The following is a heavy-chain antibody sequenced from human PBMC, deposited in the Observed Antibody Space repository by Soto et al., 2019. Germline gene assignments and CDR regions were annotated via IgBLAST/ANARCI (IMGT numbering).Heavy chain of an antibody. D-gene: IGHD6-13*01. J-gene: IGHJ4*02. V-gene: IGHV3-30*18. CDR3: AKDASSSWYAAFDY. Sequence: GRSLRLSCAASGFTFSSFGMHRVRQAPGKGLEWVAVISYDGSNKYYADSVKGRFTISRDNSKNTLYLQMNSLRAEDTAVYYCAKDASSSWYAAFDYWGQGTLVTVSS. CDR1: GFTFSSFG. CDR2: ISYDGSNK.